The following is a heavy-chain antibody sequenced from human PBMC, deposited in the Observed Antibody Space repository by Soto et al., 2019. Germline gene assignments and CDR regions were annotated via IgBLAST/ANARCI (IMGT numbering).Heavy chain of an antibody. Sequence: SETLSLTCTVSGGSITSHYWSWIRQPPGKGLEWIGYVHNSGRTNYNPSLKSRVTISVDTSKNQFSLKLSSVTAADTAVYYCARETCSVGSCHYDYWGLGTLVTVS. D-gene: IGHD2-15*01. CDR3: ARETCSVGSCHYDY. V-gene: IGHV4-59*11. J-gene: IGHJ4*02. CDR1: GGSITSHY. CDR2: VHNSGRT.